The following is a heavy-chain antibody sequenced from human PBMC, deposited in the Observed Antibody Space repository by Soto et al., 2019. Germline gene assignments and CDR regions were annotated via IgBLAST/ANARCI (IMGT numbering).Heavy chain of an antibody. CDR2: IYYSGST. Sequence: QVQLQESGPGLVKHSETLSLTCTVSGGSLTSYYWSWIRQPPGKGMEWIGYIYYSGSTNYNSSHRSRVTISVDSSKNQVSLKLISVTDADTAVYYCTRGGWSLDYWGQGTLVTVSS. J-gene: IGHJ4*02. CDR1: GGSLTSYY. D-gene: IGHD6-19*01. CDR3: TRGGWSLDY. V-gene: IGHV4-59*01.